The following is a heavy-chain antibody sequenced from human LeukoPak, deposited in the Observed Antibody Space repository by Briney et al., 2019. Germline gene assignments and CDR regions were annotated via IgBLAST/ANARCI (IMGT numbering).Heavy chain of an antibody. Sequence: ASVKVSCKASGYTFTSYGISWVRQAPGQGLEWMGWISAYNSNTNYAQKLQGRVTMTTDTSTSTAYVELRSLRSDDTAVYYCARYMVRGDPFDYWGQGTLVTVSS. J-gene: IGHJ4*02. CDR1: GYTFTSYG. D-gene: IGHD3-10*01. V-gene: IGHV1-18*01. CDR3: ARYMVRGDPFDY. CDR2: ISAYNSNT.